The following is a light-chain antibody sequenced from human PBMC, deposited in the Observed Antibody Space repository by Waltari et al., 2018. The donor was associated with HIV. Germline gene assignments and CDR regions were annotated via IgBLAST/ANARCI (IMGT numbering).Light chain of an antibody. CDR1: SSDVGACHS. Sequence: QSALTQPDAVSGSLGESVTISCTGTSSDVGACHSASWYQQRPRNVPKLMIYEVNRRPSGIDNRLSCSKSGNTASLTISGLQVEDEADYYCSSFTGSNTYVFGSGTKVTVL. V-gene: IGLV2-14*01. CDR3: SSFTGSNTYV. CDR2: EVN. J-gene: IGLJ1*01.